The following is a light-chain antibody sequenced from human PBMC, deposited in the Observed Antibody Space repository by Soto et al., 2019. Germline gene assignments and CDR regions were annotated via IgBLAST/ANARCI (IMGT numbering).Light chain of an antibody. V-gene: IGLV4-69*01. J-gene: IGLJ3*02. CDR1: SGHNNYA. Sequence: QLVLTQSPSASASLGASVKLTCTLSSGHNNYAIAWHQQQPEKGPRYLMKLNSDGSHSKGDGIPDRFSGSSSGAERYLIISSLQSDDEADYYCQTWGTGGVFGGGTKLTVL. CDR3: QTWGTGGV. CDR2: LNSDGSH.